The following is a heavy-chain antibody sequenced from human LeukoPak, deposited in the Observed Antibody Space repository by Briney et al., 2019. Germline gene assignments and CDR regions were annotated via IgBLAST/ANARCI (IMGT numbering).Heavy chain of an antibody. Sequence: SETLSLTCTVSGGSISSYYWSGIRQPPGKGLEWIGYIYYSGSTNYNPSLKSRVTISVDTSKNQFSLKLSSVTAADTAVYYCARSLFYGDYGYYFDYWGQGTLVTVSS. D-gene: IGHD4-17*01. V-gene: IGHV4-59*01. CDR3: ARSLFYGDYGYYFDY. CDR2: IYYSGST. CDR1: GGSISSYY. J-gene: IGHJ4*02.